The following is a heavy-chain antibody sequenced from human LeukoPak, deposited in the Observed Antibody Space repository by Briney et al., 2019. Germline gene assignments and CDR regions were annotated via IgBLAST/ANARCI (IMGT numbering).Heavy chain of an antibody. CDR1: GFTFTSSA. J-gene: IGHJ5*02. D-gene: IGHD4-17*01. CDR2: IVVGSGNT. CDR3: AADRIVDYWAQTTANPFDP. V-gene: IGHV1-58*01. Sequence: SVKVSCKASGFTFTSSAVQWVRQARGQRLEWIGWIVVGSGNTNYAQKFQERVTITRDMSTSTAYMELSSLRSEDPAVYYCAADRIVDYWAQTTANPFDPWGQGTLVTVSS.